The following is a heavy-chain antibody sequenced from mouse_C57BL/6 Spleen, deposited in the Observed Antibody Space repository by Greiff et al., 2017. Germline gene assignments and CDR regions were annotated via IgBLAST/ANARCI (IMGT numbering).Heavy chain of an antibody. CDR2: ISDGGSYT. CDR3: AGYAIDY. V-gene: IGHV5-4*01. CDR1: GFTFSSYA. J-gene: IGHJ4*01. Sequence: EVQLVESGGGLVKPGGSLKLSCAASGFTFSSYAMAWVRQTPEKRLEWVATISDGGSYTYYPDNVKGRFTISRDKAKNNLYLQMSHLKSEATAMYYCAGYAIDYWGQGTSLTVSS.